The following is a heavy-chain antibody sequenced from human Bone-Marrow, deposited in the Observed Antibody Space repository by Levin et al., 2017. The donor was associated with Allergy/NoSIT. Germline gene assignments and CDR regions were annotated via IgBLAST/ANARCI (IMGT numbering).Heavy chain of an antibody. V-gene: IGHV3-23*01. CDR1: GFTFSSSA. D-gene: IGHD2-8*02. CDR2: ISAGDAST. J-gene: IGHJ3*02. Sequence: GESLKISCAASGFTFSSSAMTWVRQAPGKGLEWVSSISAGDASTYYTDSVKGRLTVSRDNSKNTLYLQMNSLRVEDTALYYCAKVRRVLDAVDSWGQGTMVTVSS. CDR3: AKVRRVLDAVDS.